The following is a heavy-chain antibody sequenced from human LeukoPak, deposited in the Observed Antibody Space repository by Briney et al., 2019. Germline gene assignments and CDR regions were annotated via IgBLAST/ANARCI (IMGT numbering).Heavy chain of an antibody. CDR2: IKSKADNYAT. V-gene: IGHV3-73*01. D-gene: IGHD6-13*01. CDR1: GFSFSGSA. CDR3: TRLPSIAAAGSFSFDI. J-gene: IGHJ3*02. Sequence: LSGGSLRLSCAASGFSFSGSALHRVRQASGKGLEWVGRIKSKADNYATAYAASVRGRFAISRDDSKNTAYLQMNSLKIDDTAVYYCTRLPSIAAAGSFSFDIWGQGTMVTVSS.